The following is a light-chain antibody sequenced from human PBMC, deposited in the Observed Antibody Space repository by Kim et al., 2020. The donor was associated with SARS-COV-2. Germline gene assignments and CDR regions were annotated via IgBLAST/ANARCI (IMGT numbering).Light chain of an antibody. CDR3: QSHDSTLSGWV. Sequence: QRVTISCTGSSSNIGAGYDVHWYQQLPGRAPKLLIYANTNRPSGVPDRFSGSKSGTSASLAITGLQAEDEADYYCQSHDSTLSGWVFAGGTKLTVL. J-gene: IGLJ3*02. CDR2: ANT. V-gene: IGLV1-40*01. CDR1: SSNIGAGYD.